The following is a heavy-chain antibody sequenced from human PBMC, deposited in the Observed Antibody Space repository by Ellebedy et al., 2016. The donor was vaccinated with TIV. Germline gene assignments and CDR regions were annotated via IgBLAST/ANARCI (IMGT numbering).Heavy chain of an antibody. CDR2: ITSNGGST. V-gene: IGHV3-64D*06. CDR1: GFTFSNYG. J-gene: IGHJ2*01. D-gene: IGHD4-23*01. CDR3: VKRAGADVGNSNWYFDL. Sequence: GGSLRLSXSASGFTFSNYGMHWVRQAPGKGLEYVSAITSNGGSTHYADSVKGRFTISRDNSKNTLYLQMSSLRAEDTAVYYCVKRAGADVGNSNWYFDLWGRGTLVTVSS.